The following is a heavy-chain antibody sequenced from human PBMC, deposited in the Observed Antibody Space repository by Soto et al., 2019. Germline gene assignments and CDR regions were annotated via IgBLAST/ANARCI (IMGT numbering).Heavy chain of an antibody. Sequence: QVQLQQWGAGLLKPSETLSLTCAVYGGSFSGYYWSWIRQPPGKGLEWIGEINDSGSTNYNPSLNSRVTISVDTSKNQCSLKLSSVPAADTAVYYCARGRTAHLNNYSGYDRDYWGQGTLVTVSS. J-gene: IGHJ4*02. CDR3: ARGRTAHLNNYSGYDRDY. V-gene: IGHV4-34*01. CDR2: INDSGST. CDR1: GGSFSGYY. D-gene: IGHD5-12*01.